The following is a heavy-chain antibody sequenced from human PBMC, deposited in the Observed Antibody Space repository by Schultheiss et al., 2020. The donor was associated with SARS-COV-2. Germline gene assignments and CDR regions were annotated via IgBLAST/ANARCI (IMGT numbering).Heavy chain of an antibody. J-gene: IGHJ4*02. CDR1: SYSISSGYY. Sequence: SETLSLTCTVSSYSISSGYYWGWIRQPPGKGLEWIGSIYHSGSTYYNPSLKSRVTISVDKSKNQFSLKLSSVTAADTAVYYCARDAETSDYWGQGTLVTVSS. D-gene: IGHD1-14*01. CDR2: IYHSGST. CDR3: ARDAETSDY. V-gene: IGHV4-38-2*02.